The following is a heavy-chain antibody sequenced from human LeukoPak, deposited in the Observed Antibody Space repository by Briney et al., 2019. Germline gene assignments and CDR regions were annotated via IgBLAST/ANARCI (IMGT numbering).Heavy chain of an antibody. CDR2: IYYSGST. CDR3: AGSWELWLSH. Sequence: PSETLSLTCTVSGGSISSYYWSWIRQPPGKGLEWIGYIYYSGSTNYNPSLKSRVTISVDTSKNQFSLKLSSVTAADTAVYYCAGSWELWLSHWGQGTLVTVSS. V-gene: IGHV4-59*01. D-gene: IGHD5-18*01. CDR1: GGSISSYY. J-gene: IGHJ4*02.